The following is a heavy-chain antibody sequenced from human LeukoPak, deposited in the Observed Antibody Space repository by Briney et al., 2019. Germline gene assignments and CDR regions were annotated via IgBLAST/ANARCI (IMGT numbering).Heavy chain of an antibody. Sequence: GGSLRLSCAASGFTFDDYAMHWVRQAPGKGLEWVSLISGDGGSTYYADSVKGRFTISRDNSKNSLYLQMNSLRTEDTALYYCAKDMTSEDYYDIPLYYYYGMDVWGQGTTVTVSS. J-gene: IGHJ6*02. CDR3: AKDMTSEDYYDIPLYYYYGMDV. V-gene: IGHV3-43*02. D-gene: IGHD3-9*01. CDR1: GFTFDDYA. CDR2: ISGDGGST.